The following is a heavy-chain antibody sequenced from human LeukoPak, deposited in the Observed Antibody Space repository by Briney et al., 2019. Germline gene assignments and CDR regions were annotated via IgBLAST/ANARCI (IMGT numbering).Heavy chain of an antibody. J-gene: IGHJ5*02. D-gene: IGHD3-22*01. Sequence: ASVKVSCRTPGYTFTGYYMHWVRQAPGQGLEWMGWINPKSGGTNYAQKFQGRVNMTRDTSISTAYMELSRLTYDDTAVYYCARFYDTSAYYRSIWFDPWGQGTLVTVSS. CDR1: GYTFTGYY. CDR3: ARFYDTSAYYRSIWFDP. V-gene: IGHV1-2*02. CDR2: INPKSGGT.